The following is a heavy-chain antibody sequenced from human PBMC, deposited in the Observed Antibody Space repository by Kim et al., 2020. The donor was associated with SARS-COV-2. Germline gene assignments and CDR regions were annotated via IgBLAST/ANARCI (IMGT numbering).Heavy chain of an antibody. CDR1: EFTLSRHW. Sequence: GGSLRLSCAASEFTLSRHWMSWVRLTPQKGLEWVANINEVGSERSYVDSVKGRFTISRGNAKNSLYLQMNSLTVEDTALYFCARGTLRAPRSASDIWG. J-gene: IGHJ3*02. V-gene: IGHV3-7*01. CDR3: ARGTLRAPRSASDI. CDR2: INEVGSER.